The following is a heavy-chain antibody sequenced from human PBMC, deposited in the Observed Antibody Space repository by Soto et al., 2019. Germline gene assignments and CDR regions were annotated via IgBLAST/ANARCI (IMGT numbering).Heavy chain of an antibody. CDR3: ARLWDGYFGY. CDR2: IYYSESA. CDR1: GGSFSTYY. V-gene: IGHV4-59*08. Sequence: QVQLQESGPGLVKPSETLSLTCTVSGGSFSTYYWSWIRQPPGKGLEWIGYIYYSESANYNPSLKSRVNISIDTSKKQFSLKLSSVTAADTAVYYCARLWDGYFGYWGQGTLVTVSS. D-gene: IGHD3-3*01. J-gene: IGHJ4*02.